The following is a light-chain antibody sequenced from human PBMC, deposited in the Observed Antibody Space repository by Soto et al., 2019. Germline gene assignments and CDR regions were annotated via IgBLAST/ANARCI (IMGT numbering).Light chain of an antibody. CDR3: GSWDSSLSAYV. CDR2: DDN. V-gene: IGLV1-51*01. Sequence: TQPPSVSAAPGQKFTISCSGSSSNIGGNSVSWYQQLPGTAPKLLIYDDNKRPSGIPDRFSGSQSGTSATLGITGFQTGDEADYYCGSWDSSLSAYVFGTGTKVTVL. J-gene: IGLJ1*01. CDR1: SSNIGGNS.